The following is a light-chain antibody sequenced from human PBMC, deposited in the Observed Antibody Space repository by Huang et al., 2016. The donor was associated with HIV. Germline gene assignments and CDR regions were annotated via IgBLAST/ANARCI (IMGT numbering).Light chain of an antibody. Sequence: DIQMTQSPSTLSASVGDRVTITCRASQSISSWLAWYQQKPGKAPNLLIYKASSLENGVQSRFSGSGSGTEFTLTISSLQPDDFATYYCQHYNSYSWTFGQGTKVEIK. CDR1: QSISSW. J-gene: IGKJ1*01. CDR3: QHYNSYSWT. V-gene: IGKV1-5*03. CDR2: KAS.